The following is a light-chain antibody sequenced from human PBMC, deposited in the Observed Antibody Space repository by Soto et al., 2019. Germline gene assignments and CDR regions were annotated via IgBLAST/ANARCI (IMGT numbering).Light chain of an antibody. J-gene: IGKJ1*01. CDR2: TAS. CDR3: QQSYNSPPWT. Sequence: DIRMTQSPSSLSASVGDRVTITCRASQSISRDLNWYQQKPGKAPKLLIYTASSLQSGVPSRFSGSGSGTDFTLTISSLQPEDFATYYCQQSYNSPPWTFGQGTKVDIK. V-gene: IGKV1-39*01. CDR1: QSISRD.